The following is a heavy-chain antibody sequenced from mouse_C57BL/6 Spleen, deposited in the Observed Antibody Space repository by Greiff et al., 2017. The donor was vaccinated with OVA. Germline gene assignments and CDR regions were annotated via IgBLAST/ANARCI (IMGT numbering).Heavy chain of an antibody. CDR2: IYPRDGST. CDR3: ASCYGSFFDY. D-gene: IGHD1-1*01. CDR1: GYTFTDHT. V-gene: IGHV1-78*01. Sequence: VQLQQSDAELVKPGASVKISCKVSGYTFTDHTIHWMKQRPEQGLEWIGYIYPRDGSTKYNEKFKGKATLTADKSSSTAYMHLNSLTSLDSSVSFCASCYGSFFDYWGQGTTLPVSS. J-gene: IGHJ2*01.